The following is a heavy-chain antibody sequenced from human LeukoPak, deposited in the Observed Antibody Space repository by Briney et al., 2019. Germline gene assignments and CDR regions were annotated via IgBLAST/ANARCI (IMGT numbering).Heavy chain of an antibody. CDR1: GFTFSNYG. V-gene: IGHV3-30*02. Sequence: GGSLRLSCATSGFTFSNYGMHWVRQAPGKGLEWVAFIRSDGSNKYYADSVKGRFTISRDNSKNTLYLQMNSLRAEDTAVYYCAKDGKKVTLTMIAVITYSGYMDVWGKGTTVTISS. CDR3: AKDGKKVTLTMIAVITYSGYMDV. CDR2: IRSDGSNK. J-gene: IGHJ6*03. D-gene: IGHD3-22*01.